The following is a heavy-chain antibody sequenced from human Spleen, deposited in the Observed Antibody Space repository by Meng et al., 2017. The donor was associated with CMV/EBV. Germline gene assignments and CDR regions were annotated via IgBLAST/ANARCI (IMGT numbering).Heavy chain of an antibody. J-gene: IGHJ4*02. CDR3: ARNGAADY. V-gene: IGHV3-23*03. D-gene: IGHD6-25*01. CDR1: GFTSSSYA. CDR2: IYSGGTST. Sequence: GESLKISCAASGFTSSSYAMSWVRQPPGKGLEWVSVIYSGGTSTYYADSVKGRFTISRDNSENTLYLQMNSLRAEDTAVYYCARNGAADYWGQGTLVTVSS.